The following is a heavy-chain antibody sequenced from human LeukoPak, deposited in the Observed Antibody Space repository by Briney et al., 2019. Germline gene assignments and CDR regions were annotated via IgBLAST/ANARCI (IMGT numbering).Heavy chain of an antibody. CDR1: GFTFSSYE. D-gene: IGHD6-13*01. CDR2: ISSSGSTI. CDR3: ASPEPTSSSWYGGGLDP. Sequence: PGGSVTLSCAASGFTFSSYEMNWVRQAPGKGLEWVSYISSSGSTIYYADSVKGRFTISRDNAKNPLYLQMNSLRAEDTAVYYCASPEPTSSSWYGGGLDPWGQGTLVTVSS. V-gene: IGHV3-48*03. J-gene: IGHJ5*02.